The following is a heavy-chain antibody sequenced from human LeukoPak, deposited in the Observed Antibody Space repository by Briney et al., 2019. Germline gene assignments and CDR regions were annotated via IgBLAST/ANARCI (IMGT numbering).Heavy chain of an antibody. V-gene: IGHV3-11*01. Sequence: GGSLRLSCEGSGFTFSGYYMSWIRQAPGKGLEWVSYINPSGSTIYYADSVKGRFTISRDNAKKSLDLQMYSLRAADTAVYYCARVRGSGFCSGSSCAKDPGYYYYMDVWGKGTTVTVS. CDR3: ARVRGSGFCSGSSCAKDPGYYYYMDV. CDR1: GFTFSGYY. CDR2: INPSGSTI. D-gene: IGHD2-2*01. J-gene: IGHJ6*03.